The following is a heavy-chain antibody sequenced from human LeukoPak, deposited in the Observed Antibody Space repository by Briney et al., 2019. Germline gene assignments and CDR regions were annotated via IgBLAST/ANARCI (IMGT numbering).Heavy chain of an antibody. D-gene: IGHD3-3*01. V-gene: IGHV4-34*01. CDR3: ATGYYDFWSGYRGWFDP. CDR1: GGSFSGYY. Sequence: SETLSLTCAVYGGSFSGYYWSWIRQPPGKGLEWIGEINHSGSTNYNPSLKSRVTISVDTSKNQFSLKLSSVTAADTAVYYCATGYYDFWSGYRGWFDPRGQGTLVTVSS. J-gene: IGHJ5*02. CDR2: INHSGST.